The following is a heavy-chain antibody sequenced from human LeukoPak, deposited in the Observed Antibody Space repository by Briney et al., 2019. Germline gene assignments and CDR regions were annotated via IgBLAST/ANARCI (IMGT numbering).Heavy chain of an antibody. CDR1: GFTFSSYW. D-gene: IGHD3-9*01. V-gene: IGHV3-74*01. CDR3: TRDLMDYDVSTGLHHYYMDV. CDR2: INGDGRNI. Sequence: GGSLRLSCVASGFTFSSYWMLWVRQDPRKGLVWVSRINGDGRNINYADSVRGRFTISRDNAKNTLYLQMNTLRVEDTAVYYCTRDLMDYDVSTGLHHYYMDVWGQGTTVTVSS. J-gene: IGHJ6*02.